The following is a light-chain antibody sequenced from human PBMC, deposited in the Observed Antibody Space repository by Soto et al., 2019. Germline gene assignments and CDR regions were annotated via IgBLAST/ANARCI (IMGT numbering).Light chain of an antibody. J-gene: IGKJ1*01. CDR3: QQYNNWPPWT. V-gene: IGKV3-15*01. CDR1: QSVSSN. CDR2: GAS. Sequence: EIVMTQSPATLSVSPGERATLSCRASQSVSSNLAWYRQKPGQAPRLLIYGASTRATGIPARFSGSGSGTEFPHTISSLQSEDFAVYYCQQYNNWPPWTFGQGTKVEI.